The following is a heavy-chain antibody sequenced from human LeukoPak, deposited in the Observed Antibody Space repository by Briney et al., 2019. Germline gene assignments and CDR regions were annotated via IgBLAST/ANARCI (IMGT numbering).Heavy chain of an antibody. J-gene: IGHJ4*02. D-gene: IGHD5-18*01. CDR3: AKDLAPYVDTAMVTLGY. CDR2: ISYDGSNK. Sequence: GGSLRLSCAASGFIFNNYGMQWVRQTPGKGLEWVAVISYDGSNKYYADSVKGRFTISRDNSKNTLYLQMNSLRAEDTAVYYCAKDLAPYVDTAMVTLGYWGQGTLVTVSS. V-gene: IGHV3-30*18. CDR1: GFIFNNYG.